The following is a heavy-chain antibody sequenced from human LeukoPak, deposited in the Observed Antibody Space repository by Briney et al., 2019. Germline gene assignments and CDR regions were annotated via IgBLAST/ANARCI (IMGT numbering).Heavy chain of an antibody. V-gene: IGHV4-34*01. CDR1: GGSFSGYY. CDR3: ARDRYCSGGSCYLGWFDP. D-gene: IGHD2-15*01. Sequence: PSETLSLTCAVYGGSFSGYYWSWIRQPPGKGLEWIGEINHSGNTNYNPSLKSRVTISVDASKNLFALKLSSVTAADTAVYYCARDRYCSGGSCYLGWFDPWGQGTLVTVSS. CDR2: INHSGNT. J-gene: IGHJ5*02.